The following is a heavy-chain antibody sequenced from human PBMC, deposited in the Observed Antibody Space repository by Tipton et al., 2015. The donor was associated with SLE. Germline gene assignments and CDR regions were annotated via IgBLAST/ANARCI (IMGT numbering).Heavy chain of an antibody. CDR1: GGSISSHY. D-gene: IGHD6-19*01. Sequence: TLSLTCTVSGGSISSHYCSWIRQSPGKGLEWIGNVYYSGGTNYNPSLKSRVTISVDTSKNQFSLNLSSVTAADTAVYYCARAVAGNSEYFDYWGHGTLVTVSS. J-gene: IGHJ4*01. CDR2: VYYSGGT. CDR3: ARAVAGNSEYFDY. V-gene: IGHV4-59*11.